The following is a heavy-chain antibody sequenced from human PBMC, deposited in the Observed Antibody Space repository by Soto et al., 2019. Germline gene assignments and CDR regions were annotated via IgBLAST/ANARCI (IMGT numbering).Heavy chain of an antibody. J-gene: IGHJ4*02. CDR2: IIPIFGTA. Sequence: SVKVSCKASGGTFSSYAISWVRQAPGQGLEWMGGIIPIFGTANYAQKFQGRVTITADESTSTAYMELSSLRSEDTAVYYCARELGCCISTRCRNLSDFWGKGSLVTVPS. D-gene: IGHD2-2*01. CDR1: GGTFSSYA. V-gene: IGHV1-69*13. CDR3: ARELGCCISTRCRNLSDF.